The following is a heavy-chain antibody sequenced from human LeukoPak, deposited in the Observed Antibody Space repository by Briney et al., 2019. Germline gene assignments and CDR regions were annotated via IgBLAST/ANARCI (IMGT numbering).Heavy chain of an antibody. CDR1: GFTFSTYE. D-gene: IGHD6-19*01. Sequence: EGSLRLSCAASGFTFSTYEMHWVRQAPGKGLEWVSDISSSGSTIYYADSVKGRFTTSRDNAKNLLYLQMHSLRAEDTAVYYCSLLAVASPQDYWGQGTLVTVSS. J-gene: IGHJ4*02. CDR2: ISSSGSTI. CDR3: SLLAVASPQDY. V-gene: IGHV3-48*03.